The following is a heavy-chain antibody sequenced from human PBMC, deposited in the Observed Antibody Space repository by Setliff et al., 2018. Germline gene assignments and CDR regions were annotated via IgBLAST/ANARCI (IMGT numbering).Heavy chain of an antibody. CDR1: GDTFSSHV. D-gene: IGHD2-2*01. CDR2: IIPLLGIP. V-gene: IGHV1-69*10. CDR3: ARVRYRGDRAQKGGPRHAFDV. J-gene: IGHJ3*01. Sequence: SVKVSCKASGDTFSSHVITWVRQAPGQGFEWMGGIIPLLGIPNYAQKFQGRVTINADKSTNTVYMEVSSLISEDTAVYYCARVRYRGDRAQKGGPRHAFDVWGQGTMVTVSS.